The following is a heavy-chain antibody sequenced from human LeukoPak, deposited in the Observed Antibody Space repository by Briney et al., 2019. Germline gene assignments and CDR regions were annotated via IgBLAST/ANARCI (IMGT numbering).Heavy chain of an antibody. J-gene: IGHJ4*02. Sequence: ASVKVSCNASGYTFTSYGISWVRQAPGQGLEWMGWISAYNGNTNYAQKLQGRVTMTTDTSTSTAYMELRSLRSDDTAVYYCARDSSPNQYYDFWSGYYQTFDYWGQGTLVTVSS. CDR2: ISAYNGNT. CDR1: GYTFTSYG. CDR3: ARDSSPNQYYDFWSGYYQTFDY. V-gene: IGHV1-18*01. D-gene: IGHD3-3*01.